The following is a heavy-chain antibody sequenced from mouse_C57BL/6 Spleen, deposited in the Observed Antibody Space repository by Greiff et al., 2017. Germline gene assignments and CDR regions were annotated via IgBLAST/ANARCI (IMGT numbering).Heavy chain of an antibody. D-gene: IGHD1-1*01. CDR1: GYTFTSSW. Sequence: QVQLQQPGTELVKPGASVKLSCKASGYTFTSSWMHWVKQRPGQGLEWIGNINPSNGGTNYNEKFKSKATLTVDKSSSTAYMQLSSLTSADSAVYYCARENRSGSSYPSWFAYWGQGTLVTVSA. CDR2: INPSNGGT. V-gene: IGHV1-53*01. J-gene: IGHJ3*01. CDR3: ARENRSGSSYPSWFAY.